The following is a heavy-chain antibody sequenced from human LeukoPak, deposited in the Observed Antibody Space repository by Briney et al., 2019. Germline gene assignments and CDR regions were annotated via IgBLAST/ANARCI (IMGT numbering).Heavy chain of an antibody. J-gene: IGHJ4*02. D-gene: IGHD6-6*01. CDR2: ISSSGSTI. V-gene: IGHV3-48*03. CDR3: ARTSYSTSDGY. Sequence: GGSLRLSCAASGFTFSSYEMNWVRQAPGKGLEWVSYISSSGSTIYYADSVKGRFTISRDNAKNSLYLQMNSLRAEDTAVYYCARTSYSTSDGYWGQGTLVTVSS. CDR1: GFTFSSYE.